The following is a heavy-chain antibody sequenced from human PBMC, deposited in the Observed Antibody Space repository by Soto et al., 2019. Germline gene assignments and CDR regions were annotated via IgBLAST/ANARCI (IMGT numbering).Heavy chain of an antibody. D-gene: IGHD2-15*01. CDR2: INAGNGNT. Sequence: QVQLVQSGAEVKKPGASVKVSCKASGYTCTSYAMHWVRQAPGQRLEWMGWINAGNGNTKYSQKLQGRVTITRDTSASTGYMELSSLRSEDTAVYYCARDLGGWPDYWGQGTLVTVSS. CDR3: ARDLGGWPDY. CDR1: GYTCTSYA. V-gene: IGHV1-3*01. J-gene: IGHJ4*02.